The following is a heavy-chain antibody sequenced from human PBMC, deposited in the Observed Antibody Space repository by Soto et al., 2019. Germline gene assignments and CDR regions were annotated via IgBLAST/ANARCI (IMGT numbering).Heavy chain of an antibody. CDR3: ATLKSDLGLSGNYFNYFDY. V-gene: IGHV1-24*01. CDR2: FDPEDADT. CDR1: GYTLTELS. J-gene: IGHJ4*02. Sequence: ASVKVSCKVSGYTLTELSMHWVRQAPGKGLEWMGGFDPEDADTIYAQKFQGRVTMTEDTSTDTAYMELSSLRSEDTAVYYCATLKSDLGLSGNYFNYFDYWGQGTLVTVS. D-gene: IGHD3-10*01.